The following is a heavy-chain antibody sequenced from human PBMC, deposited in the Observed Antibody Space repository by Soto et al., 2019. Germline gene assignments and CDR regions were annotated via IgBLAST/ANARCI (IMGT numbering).Heavy chain of an antibody. CDR3: AASYGSGYRAFDY. CDR2: INPIVSMS. J-gene: IGHJ4*02. Sequence: QVQLVQSGTEVKKPGSSVKVSCKASGDTFSFYTINWVRQAPGLGLEWVGRINPIVSMSNYAQKFQGRVSMTADKSTSTAYMELRSLISDDTAMYFCAASYGSGYRAFDYWGQGALVIVSS. D-gene: IGHD3-10*01. CDR1: GDTFSFYT. V-gene: IGHV1-69*02.